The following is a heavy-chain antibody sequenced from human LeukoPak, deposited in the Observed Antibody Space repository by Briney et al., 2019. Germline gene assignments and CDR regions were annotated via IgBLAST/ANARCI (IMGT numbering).Heavy chain of an antibody. J-gene: IGHJ4*02. CDR1: GYSISSGYY. CDR2: IYDSGST. V-gene: IGHV4-38-2*02. D-gene: IGHD3-10*01. CDR3: ARASGSGNYRAFDY. Sequence: SETLSLTCTVSGYSISSGYYWGWIRQPPGKGLEWIGNIYDSGSTYYNPSLKSRVTISIDTSKNQFSLKLSSVTAADTAVFYWARASGSGNYRAFDYWAREPWSPSPQ.